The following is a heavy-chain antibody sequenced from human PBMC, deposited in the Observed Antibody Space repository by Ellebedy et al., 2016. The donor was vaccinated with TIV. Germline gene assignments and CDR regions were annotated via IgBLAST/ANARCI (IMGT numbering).Heavy chain of an antibody. CDR1: GLTFSSYA. J-gene: IGHJ3*01. CDR2: ISDSGIDT. D-gene: IGHD1-20*01. Sequence: GGSLRLXXAASGLTFSSYAMTWVRQAPGKGLELVSVISDSGIDTDYADSVKGRFTISRDNSKNTLYLQMNSLRAEDTAVYYCVKAITGTTDAFDVWGQGTMVTVSS. V-gene: IGHV3-23*01. CDR3: VKAITGTTDAFDV.